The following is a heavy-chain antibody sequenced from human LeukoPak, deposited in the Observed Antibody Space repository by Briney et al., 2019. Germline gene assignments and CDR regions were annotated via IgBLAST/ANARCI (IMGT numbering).Heavy chain of an antibody. D-gene: IGHD3-22*01. Sequence: GASVKVSCKASGYTFTGYYMHWVRQAPGQGLEWMGWINPNSGGTNYAQKFQGRVTMTWDTSASTVYMELSSLRSDDTAVYYCARERSGYYDPSGYSFDYWGQGTLVTVSS. CDR1: GYTFTGYY. V-gene: IGHV1-2*02. CDR3: ARERSGYYDPSGYSFDY. CDR2: INPNSGGT. J-gene: IGHJ4*02.